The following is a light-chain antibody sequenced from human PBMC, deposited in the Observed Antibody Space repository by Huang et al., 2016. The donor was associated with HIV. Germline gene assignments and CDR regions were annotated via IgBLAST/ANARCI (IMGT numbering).Light chain of an antibody. CDR1: QNLLYTSNNANY. V-gene: IGKV4-1*01. J-gene: IGKJ2*01. CDR3: QQYYNTPRT. Sequence: DIVLTQSPASLAVSLGVRSTISCKSNQNLLYTSNNANYLACYQQKPGQPPKLLITWASTREAGVPDRFSGAGSETEFTLTISSRRAEDVAVYYCQQYYNTPRTFGQGTKLEIK. CDR2: WAS.